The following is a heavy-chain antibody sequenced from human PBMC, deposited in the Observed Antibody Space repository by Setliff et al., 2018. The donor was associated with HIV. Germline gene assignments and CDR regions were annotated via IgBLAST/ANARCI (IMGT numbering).Heavy chain of an antibody. CDR2: INPNSGGT. D-gene: IGHD4-17*01. V-gene: IGHV1-2*02. J-gene: IGHJ4*02. CDR1: GYTFTGNY. Sequence: ASVKVSCKASGYTFTGNYIHWVRQAPGQGLEWMGWINPNSGGTNYEQKVQGRVTMTRDTSISTAYMELASVTAADTAMYYCVRDDYGYNGKGFDYWGPGTLVTVSS. CDR3: VRDDYGYNGKGFDY.